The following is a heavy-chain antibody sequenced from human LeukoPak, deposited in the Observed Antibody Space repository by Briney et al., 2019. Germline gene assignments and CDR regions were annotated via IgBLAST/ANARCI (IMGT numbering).Heavy chain of an antibody. CDR3: ARDDRYAYYPD. CDR1: GFIFSNYY. J-gene: IGHJ4*02. Sequence: PGGSLRLSCATSGFIFSNYYMTWVRQAPGKGLEWLASINEDGSGKNYVDSVKGRFTISRDNAKNSLYLQTNSLRADDTAVYYCARDDRYAYYPDWGQGTLVTVSS. D-gene: IGHD3-16*01. CDR2: INEDGSGK. V-gene: IGHV3-7*04.